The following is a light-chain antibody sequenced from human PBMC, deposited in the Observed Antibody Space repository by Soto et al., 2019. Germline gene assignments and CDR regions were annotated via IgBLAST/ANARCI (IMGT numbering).Light chain of an antibody. J-gene: IGLJ1*01. CDR3: QSYDSSMSGYV. CDR2: GNS. CDR1: SSNIGAGYD. V-gene: IGLV1-40*01. Sequence: LTHPPAVSGAPGQRVTISCTGSSSNIGAGYDVHWYQQLPGTAPKLLIYGNSNRPSGVPDRFSGSKSGTSASLAITGLQADDEADYYCQSYDSSMSGYVFGTGTKVTVL.